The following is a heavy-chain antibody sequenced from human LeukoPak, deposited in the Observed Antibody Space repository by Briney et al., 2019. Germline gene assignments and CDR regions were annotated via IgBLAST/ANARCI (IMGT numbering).Heavy chain of an antibody. CDR2: IKQDGSEK. CDR1: GFTFSSYW. Sequence: TGGSLRLSCAASGFTFSSYWMSWVRQAPGKGLEWVANIKQDGSEKYYVDSVKGRFSISRDNAKNSLYLQMNSLRAEDTAVYHCARDRGGSYYPDAFDIWGQGTMVTVSS. CDR3: ARDRGGSYYPDAFDI. V-gene: IGHV3-7*01. D-gene: IGHD1-26*01. J-gene: IGHJ3*02.